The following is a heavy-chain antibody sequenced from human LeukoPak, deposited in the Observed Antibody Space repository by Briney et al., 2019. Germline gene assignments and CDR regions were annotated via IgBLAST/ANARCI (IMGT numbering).Heavy chain of an antibody. CDR3: VREGAYSTSSPAGY. CDR1: GFTFSSYW. Sequence: GGSLRLSCAASGFTFSSYWMIWVRQAPGKRLEWVANINQDGSEKYYVDSVKGRFIISRDNARTSLFLQMNILAAEDTAIYYCVREGAYSTSSPAGYWGQGTLVSVSS. J-gene: IGHJ4*02. CDR2: INQDGSEK. V-gene: IGHV3-7*01. D-gene: IGHD6-6*01.